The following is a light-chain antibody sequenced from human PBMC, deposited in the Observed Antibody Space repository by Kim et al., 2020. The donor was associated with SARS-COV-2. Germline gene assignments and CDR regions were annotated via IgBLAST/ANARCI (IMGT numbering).Light chain of an antibody. CDR3: QQSNDWPPLT. V-gene: IGKV3-15*01. CDR1: QTIKNT. Sequence: SPGVKATLSGRASQTIKNTLVWYQQKPGQAPRLLIYDATTRAPGIPARFIGSGSETDFTLTISSLQSEDFAVYYCQQSNDWPPLTIGQGTEVDIK. J-gene: IGKJ1*01. CDR2: DAT.